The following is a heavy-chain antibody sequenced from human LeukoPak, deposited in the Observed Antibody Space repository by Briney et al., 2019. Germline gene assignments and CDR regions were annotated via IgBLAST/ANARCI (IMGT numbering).Heavy chain of an antibody. V-gene: IGHV4-59*01. CDR3: ARVYYSSSYDYWYFDL. J-gene: IGHJ2*01. D-gene: IGHD6-13*01. CDR2: KDYSGST. CDR1: GESFSGYY. Sequence: PSETLSLTCVVYGESFSGYYWSWIRQPPGKGLEWIGYKDYSGSTNYNRSLKSRVTISVDTSKNQFSLKLSSVTAADTAVYYCARVYYSSSYDYWYFDLWGRGTLVTVSS.